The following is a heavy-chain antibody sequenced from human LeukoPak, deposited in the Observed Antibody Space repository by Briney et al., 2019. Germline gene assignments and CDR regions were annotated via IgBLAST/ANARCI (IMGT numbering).Heavy chain of an antibody. CDR1: GDSVSNNNAA. D-gene: IGHD2-15*01. CDR2: TSYRSKRYN. V-gene: IGHV6-1*01. CDR3: ARNLGYCSGGSCFSAFDY. J-gene: IGHJ4*02. Sequence: SQTLSLTCAISGDSVSNNNAAWNWIRQSPSRGLEWLGRTSYRSKRYNDYAVSVKSRITINPDTSKNQFSLQLSSVTPEDTAVYYCARNLGYCSGGSCFSAFDYWGQGTLVTVSS.